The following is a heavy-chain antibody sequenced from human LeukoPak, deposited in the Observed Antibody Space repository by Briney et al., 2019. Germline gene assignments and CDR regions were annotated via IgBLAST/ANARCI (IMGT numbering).Heavy chain of an antibody. CDR1: GDSISSSSSY. Sequence: SETLSLTCTVSGDSISSSSSYWGWIRQPPGKGLEWIGSIYYSGSTYYNPSLKSRVTISVDTSKNQFSLKLSSVTAADTAVYYCARDPMGDYGSGSYSDYWGQGTLVTVSS. V-gene: IGHV4-39*07. CDR3: ARDPMGDYGSGSYSDY. J-gene: IGHJ4*02. D-gene: IGHD3-10*01. CDR2: IYYSGST.